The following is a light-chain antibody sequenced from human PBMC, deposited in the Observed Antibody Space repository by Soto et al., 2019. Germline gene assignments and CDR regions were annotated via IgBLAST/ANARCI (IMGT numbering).Light chain of an antibody. V-gene: IGKV3-11*01. CDR1: QSISSY. CDR2: DAS. CDR3: QQRVNWPLT. Sequence: EIVLTQSPATLSLSPGERATLSCRASQSISSYLAWYQQKPGQAPRLLMYDASNRATGIPARFRGSGSGTDFTLTISSLEPEDCAVYYCQQRVNWPLTFGGGTKVEIK. J-gene: IGKJ4*01.